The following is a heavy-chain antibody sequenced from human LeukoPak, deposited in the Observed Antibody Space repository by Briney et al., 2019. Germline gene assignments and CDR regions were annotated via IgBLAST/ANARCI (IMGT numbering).Heavy chain of an antibody. V-gene: IGHV4-34*01. CDR3: AKGRSGYCSGGSCRTRFDP. Sequence: PSETLSLTCAVSGGSFSGYYWSWIRQPPGKGLEWIGEINHSGSTNYNPSLKSRVTISVDTSKNQFSLKLSSVTAADTAVYYCAKGRSGYCSGGSCRTRFDPWGQGTLVTVSS. D-gene: IGHD2-15*01. CDR2: INHSGST. J-gene: IGHJ5*02. CDR1: GGSFSGYY.